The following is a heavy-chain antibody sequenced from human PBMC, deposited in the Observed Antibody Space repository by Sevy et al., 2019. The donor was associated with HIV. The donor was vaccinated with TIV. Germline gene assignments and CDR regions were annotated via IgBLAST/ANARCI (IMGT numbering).Heavy chain of an antibody. CDR1: GFSFTWYW. Sequence: GGSLRLSYAASGFSFTWYWMSWVRQTPEKGLEWVANIKQDGSDKNYVDSVKGRFNISRDNAKNSLYLQMNSLRAEDTDVYYCATKSGSRPKDAFDTWGQGTMVTVSS. CDR2: IKQDGSDK. V-gene: IGHV3-7*01. D-gene: IGHD3-3*01. J-gene: IGHJ3*02. CDR3: ATKSGSRPKDAFDT.